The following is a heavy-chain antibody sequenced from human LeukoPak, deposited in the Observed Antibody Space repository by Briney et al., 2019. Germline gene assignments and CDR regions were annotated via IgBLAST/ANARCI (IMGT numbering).Heavy chain of an antibody. J-gene: IGHJ4*02. D-gene: IGHD1-26*01. V-gene: IGHV6-1*01. CDR2: TYYRSKWYN. CDR3: ARGHGSWFHY. Sequence: SQTLSLTCAISGDSVSSNSAAWNWIRQSPSRGLEWLGRTYYRSKWYNDYAVSVKSRITINPDTSKNQFSLKLSSVTAADTAVYYCARGHGSWFHYWGQGTLVTVSS. CDR1: GDSVSSNSAA.